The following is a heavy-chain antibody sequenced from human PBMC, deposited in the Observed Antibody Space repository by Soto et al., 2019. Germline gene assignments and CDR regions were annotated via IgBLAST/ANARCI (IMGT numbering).Heavy chain of an antibody. V-gene: IGHV3-64*01. D-gene: IGHD3-9*01. J-gene: IGHJ6*03. CDR1: GFTFSSYA. Sequence: GGSLRFSCAASGFTFSSYAMHWVRQAPGKGLEYVSAISSNGGSTYYANSVKGRFTISRDNSKNTLYLQMGSLRAEDMAVYYCARDPTGYDILTHMDVWGKGTTVTVSS. CDR3: ARDPTGYDILTHMDV. CDR2: ISSNGGST.